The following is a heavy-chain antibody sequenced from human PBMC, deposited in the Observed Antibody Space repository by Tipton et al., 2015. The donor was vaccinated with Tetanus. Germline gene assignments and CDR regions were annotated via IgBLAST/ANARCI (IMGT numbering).Heavy chain of an antibody. V-gene: IGHV3-21*01. J-gene: IGHJ4*02. CDR3: ASGGSLDY. Sequence: SLRLSCEVSGFTLSRFGMNWVRQAPGKGLEWISSISSTSTYIYYANSVKGRFTISRDNAKNPLFLQMNSLRAEDTAIYYCASGGSLDYWGQGTLVTVSS. D-gene: IGHD2-15*01. CDR2: ISSTSTYI. CDR1: GFTLSRFG.